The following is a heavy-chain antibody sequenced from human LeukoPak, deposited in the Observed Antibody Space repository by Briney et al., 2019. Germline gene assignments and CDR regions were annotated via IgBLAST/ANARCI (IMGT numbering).Heavy chain of an antibody. CDR3: AGRSGTLDI. Sequence: PGGSLRLSCAASGFTFSSYEMNWVRQAPGKGLEWVSSISRSGTTIYYPASVNGRFTISRDNCKNSLYLRMNSLGAEDTAGYYCAGRSGTLDIWGQGTMVTVSS. J-gene: IGHJ3*02. CDR1: GFTFSSYE. V-gene: IGHV3-48*03. CDR2: ISRSGTTI. D-gene: IGHD1-14*01.